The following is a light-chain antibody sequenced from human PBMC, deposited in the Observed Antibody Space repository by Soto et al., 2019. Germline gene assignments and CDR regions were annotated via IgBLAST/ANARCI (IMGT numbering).Light chain of an antibody. CDR2: DAS. J-gene: IGKJ4*01. CDR3: QQFSSYPLT. Sequence: EFVLTQSPVTLSLSPGERATLSCRASQTVRNNYLAWYQQKPGQAPRLLIYDASSRATGIPDRFSGGRSGTDFTLTISRLEPEDFAVYYCQQFSSYPLTFGGGTKVDIK. CDR1: QTVRNNY. V-gene: IGKV3-20*01.